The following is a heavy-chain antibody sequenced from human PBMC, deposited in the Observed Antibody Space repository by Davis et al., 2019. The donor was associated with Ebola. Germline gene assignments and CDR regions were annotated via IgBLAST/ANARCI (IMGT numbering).Heavy chain of an antibody. V-gene: IGHV3-30*18. D-gene: IGHD4-23*01. CDR3: AKDATYGGNSV. J-gene: IGHJ4*02. Sequence: GGSLRLSCAASGFTFSSYWMSWVRQAPGKGLEWVAVISYDGSNKYYADSVKGRFTISRDNSKNTLYLQMNSLRAEDTAVYYCAKDATYGGNSVWGQGTLVTVSS. CDR1: GFTFSSYW. CDR2: ISYDGSNK.